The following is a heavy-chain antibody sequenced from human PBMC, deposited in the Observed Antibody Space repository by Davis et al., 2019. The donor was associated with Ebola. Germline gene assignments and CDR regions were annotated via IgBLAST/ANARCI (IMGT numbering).Heavy chain of an antibody. J-gene: IGHJ1*01. V-gene: IGHV3-53*01. CDR2: IYSGGTT. D-gene: IGHD1-7*01. Sequence: GESLKISCAASGFTVSSNYMSWVRQAPGKGLEWVSVIYSGGTTYYADSVKGRFTISRDNSRNTLYLQMNSLRAEDTAVYYCARDGYNWNYAEYIHHWGQGTLVTVSS. CDR1: GFTVSSNY. CDR3: ARDGYNWNYAEYIHH.